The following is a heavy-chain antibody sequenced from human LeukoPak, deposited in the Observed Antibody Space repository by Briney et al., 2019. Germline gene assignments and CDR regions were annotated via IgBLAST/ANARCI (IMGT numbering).Heavy chain of an antibody. CDR1: GFTFSSYW. Sequence: PGGSLRLSCAASGFTFSSYWMSWVRQAPGKGLEWVANIKQDGSEKYYVDSVKGRFTISRDNAKNSLYLQMISLRAEDTAVYYCARAYNYYGSGSYYFDYWGQGTLVTVSS. CDR2: IKQDGSEK. V-gene: IGHV3-7*01. J-gene: IGHJ4*02. CDR3: ARAYNYYGSGSYYFDY. D-gene: IGHD3-10*01.